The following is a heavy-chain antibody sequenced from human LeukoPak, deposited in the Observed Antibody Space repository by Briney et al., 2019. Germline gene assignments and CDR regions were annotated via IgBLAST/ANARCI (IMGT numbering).Heavy chain of an antibody. CDR2: ISSSSSYI. Sequence: GGSLRLSCAASGFTFSSYSMNWVRQAPGKGLEWVSSISSSSSYIYYADSVKGRFTISRDNAKNSLYLQMNSLRAEDTAVYYCAREGAPGYRYYFDYWGQGTLVTVSS. CDR3: AREGAPGYRYYFDY. V-gene: IGHV3-21*01. CDR1: GFTFSSYS. J-gene: IGHJ4*02. D-gene: IGHD1-26*01.